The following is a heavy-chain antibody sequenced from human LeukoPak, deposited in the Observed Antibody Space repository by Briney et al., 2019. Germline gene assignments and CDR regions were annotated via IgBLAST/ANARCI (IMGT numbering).Heavy chain of an antibody. J-gene: IGHJ4*02. CDR2: IYDSGST. Sequence: SETLSLTCSVSGGSMSNFYWSWIRQAPGQGLEWIGYIYDSGSTNYNPSLKSRVTMSVDTSKNQFSLKLNSVTATDTAVYYCARGRRDNWNYSPFDSWGQGTLVTVSS. CDR1: GGSMSNFY. V-gene: IGHV4-59*01. D-gene: IGHD1-7*01. CDR3: ARGRRDNWNYSPFDS.